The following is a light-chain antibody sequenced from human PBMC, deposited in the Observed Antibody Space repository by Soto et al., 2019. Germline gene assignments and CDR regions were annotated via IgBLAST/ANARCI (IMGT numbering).Light chain of an antibody. V-gene: IGKV1-39*01. J-gene: IGKJ2*01. CDR3: QQSFHTPYT. CDR1: QNINKN. CDR2: EAS. Sequence: IQMTQSPSSLSAFVGGSVTISCRASQNINKNLNWYQQKSGKAPSLLMYEASTLQSGVPSRFSGSGSGTDFTLAITKLQPEDFATYYCQQSFHTPYTFGQGTKLEI.